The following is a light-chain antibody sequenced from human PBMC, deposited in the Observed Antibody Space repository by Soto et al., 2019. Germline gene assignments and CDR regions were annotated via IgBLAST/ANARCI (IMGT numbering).Light chain of an antibody. CDR3: AAWDDSLNGPVI. Sequence: QSVLTQPPSASGTPGRRVTISCSGSSSNIGSNTVNWYQQLPGTAPKLLIYSNNQRPSGVPDRFSGSKSGTSASLAISGLQSEDEADYYCAAWDDSLNGPVIFGGGTKLTVL. CDR1: SSNIGSNT. J-gene: IGLJ2*01. CDR2: SNN. V-gene: IGLV1-44*01.